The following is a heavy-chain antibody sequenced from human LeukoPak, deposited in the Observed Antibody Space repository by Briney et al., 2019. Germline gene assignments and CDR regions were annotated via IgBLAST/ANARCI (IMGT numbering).Heavy chain of an antibody. CDR3: AKDNDYPRAGYYYYGMDV. Sequence: GGSLRLSCAASGFTFSSYAMSWVRQAPGKGLEWVSAISGSGGSTYYADSVKGRFTISRDNSKNTLYLQMNSLRAEDTAVYYCAKDNDYPRAGYYYYGMDVWGQGTTVTVSS. D-gene: IGHD4/OR15-4a*01. CDR2: ISGSGGST. J-gene: IGHJ6*02. CDR1: GFTFSSYA. V-gene: IGHV3-23*01.